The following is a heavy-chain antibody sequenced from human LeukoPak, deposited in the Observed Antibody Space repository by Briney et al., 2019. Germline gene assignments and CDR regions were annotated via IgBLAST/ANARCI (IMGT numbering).Heavy chain of an antibody. V-gene: IGHV4-59*01. CDR3: ARGAFYYYDSSGYYVFDY. D-gene: IGHD3-22*01. CDR2: IYYSGST. Sequence: SETLSLTCTVSGGSISSYYWSWIRQPPRKGLEWIGYIYYSGSTNYNPSLKSRVTKSVDTSKNQFSLKLSSVTAADTAVYYCARGAFYYYDSSGYYVFDYWGQGTLVTVSS. J-gene: IGHJ4*02. CDR1: GGSISSYY.